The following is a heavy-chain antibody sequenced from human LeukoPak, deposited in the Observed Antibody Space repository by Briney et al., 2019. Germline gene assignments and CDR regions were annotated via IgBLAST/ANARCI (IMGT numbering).Heavy chain of an antibody. D-gene: IGHD5-18*01. CDR1: GGSFSGYY. CDR3: ARQRGYSYVGC. J-gene: IGHJ4*02. V-gene: IGHV4-34*01. Sequence: SETLSLTCAVYGGSFSGYYWSWIRQPPGKGLEWIGEINHSGSTNYNPSLKSRVTISVDTSKNQFSLKLSSETAADTAVYYCARQRGYSYVGCWGQGTLVTVSS. CDR2: INHSGST.